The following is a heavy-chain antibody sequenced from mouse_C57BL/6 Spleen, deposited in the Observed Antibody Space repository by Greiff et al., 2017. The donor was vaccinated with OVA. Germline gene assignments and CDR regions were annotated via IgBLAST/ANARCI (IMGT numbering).Heavy chain of an antibody. CDR2: IYYSGTI. CDR3: AREGDYYGSGDGYFDV. CDR1: GISITTGNYR. D-gene: IGHD1-1*01. J-gene: IGHJ1*03. Sequence: EVKLLESGPGLVKPSQTVFLTCTVTGISITTGNYRWSWIRQFPGNKLEWIGYIYYSGTITYNPSLASRTTITRDTPKNQFFLEMNSMTAEDTATYYSAREGDYYGSGDGYFDVWGTGTTVTVSS. V-gene: IGHV3-5*01.